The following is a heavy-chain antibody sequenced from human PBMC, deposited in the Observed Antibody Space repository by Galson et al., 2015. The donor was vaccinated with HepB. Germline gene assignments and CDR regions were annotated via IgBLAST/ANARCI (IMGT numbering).Heavy chain of an antibody. CDR1: GFSISDYN. J-gene: IGHJ6*02. Sequence: SQRLSCAASGFSISDYNMDWVRKAPGKGLEWVSYISFDSSRIFYSDSVSGRFTISRDSAMDSLFLQMNSLRDDDTAVYHCVRDGGRGYEMDVWGRGTTVTVSS. D-gene: IGHD1-1*01. CDR2: ISFDSSRI. V-gene: IGHV3-48*02. CDR3: VRDGGRGYEMDV.